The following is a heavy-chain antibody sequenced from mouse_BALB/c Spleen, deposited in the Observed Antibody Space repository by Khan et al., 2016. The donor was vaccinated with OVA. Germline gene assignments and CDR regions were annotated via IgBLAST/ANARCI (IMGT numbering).Heavy chain of an antibody. V-gene: IGHV2-6-5*01. CDR3: AKDPPYYAMDY. J-gene: IGHJ4*01. Sequence: VQPQESGPGLVAPSQSLSITCTVSGFSLTDYAVSWIRQPPGKGLEWLGVIWGGGSKYYNSALKSRLSISKDNSKSQVFLKMNSLQTDDTAMYYCAKDPPYYAMDYWGQGTSVTVSS. CDR2: IWGGGSK. CDR1: GFSLTDYA.